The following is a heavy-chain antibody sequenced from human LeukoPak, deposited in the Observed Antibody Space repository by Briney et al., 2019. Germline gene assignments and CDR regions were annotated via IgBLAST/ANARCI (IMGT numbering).Heavy chain of an antibody. Sequence: PSETLSLTCTVSGGSISIYYWSWIRQPPGKGLECIGSIYYGGNINYDPSLQSRVTISIDTSKNQFSLSLTSVTAADTAVYFCARQIRYTYDPNWFHPWGQGTLVTVSS. V-gene: IGHV4-59*08. J-gene: IGHJ5*02. CDR2: IYYGGNI. CDR3: ARQIRYTYDPNWFHP. CDR1: GGSISIYY. D-gene: IGHD5-12*01.